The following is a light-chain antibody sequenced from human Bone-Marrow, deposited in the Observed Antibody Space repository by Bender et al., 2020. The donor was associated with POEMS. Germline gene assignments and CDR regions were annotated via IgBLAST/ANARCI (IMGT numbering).Light chain of an antibody. CDR1: SSDVGYYNY. J-gene: IGLJ2*01. CDR2: DVT. Sequence: QSGLTQPASVSGSPGQSITISCTGTSSDVGYYNYVSWYQVHPGKAPKVIIYDVTNRPSGVSIRFSGSKSGNTASLTISGLQAEDEADFYCCSYAGSTTFVVFGGGTKLTVL. V-gene: IGLV2-23*02. CDR3: CSYAGSTTFVV.